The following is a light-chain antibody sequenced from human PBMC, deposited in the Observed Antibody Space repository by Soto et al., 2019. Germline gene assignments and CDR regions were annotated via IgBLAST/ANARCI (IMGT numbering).Light chain of an antibody. CDR3: QQYYSYPRT. Sequence: DIQMTQSPSTLSGSLGDRVTITCRASQTISSWLAWYQQKPGKAPKLLIYAAYNLQSGVPSRFSGSGSGTDFTLTISCLQSEDFATYYCQQYYSYPRTFGQGTKVDI. J-gene: IGKJ1*01. CDR2: AAY. CDR1: QTISSW. V-gene: IGKV1-5*01.